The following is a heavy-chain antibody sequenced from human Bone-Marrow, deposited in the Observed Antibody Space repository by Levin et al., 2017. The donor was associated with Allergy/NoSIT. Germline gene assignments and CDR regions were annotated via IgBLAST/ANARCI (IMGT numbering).Heavy chain of an antibody. CDR2: ISRSSTYI. Sequence: GGSLRLSCAVSGFNFSNHKMNWVRQAPGKGLEWVSSISRSSTYIYYADSVKGRFTISRDNANNSLFLQMDSLRAEDTAIYYCAKVQDGDFWSGYLDSWGQGALVTVSS. D-gene: IGHD3-3*01. V-gene: IGHV3-21*01. CDR1: GFNFSNHK. CDR3: AKVQDGDFWSGYLDS. J-gene: IGHJ4*02.